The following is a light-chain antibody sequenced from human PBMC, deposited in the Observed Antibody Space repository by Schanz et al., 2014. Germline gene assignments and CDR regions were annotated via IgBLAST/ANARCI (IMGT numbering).Light chain of an antibody. Sequence: DIQVTQSPSTLSASVGDRVTLTCRASQGISSYLAWYQQKPGKAPKLLIYAASSLQSGVPSRFSGSGSGTDFTLTISSLQPEDFATYYCQQLNSPRTFGGGTKVEIK. V-gene: IGKV1-9*01. CDR3: QQLNSPRT. CDR2: AAS. J-gene: IGKJ4*01. CDR1: QGISSY.